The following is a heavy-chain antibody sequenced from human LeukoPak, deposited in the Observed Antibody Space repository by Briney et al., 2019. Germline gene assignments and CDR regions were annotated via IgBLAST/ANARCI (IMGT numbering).Heavy chain of an antibody. CDR1: GFTFSSYE. CDR3: ARGYYDGSGYPSWFDP. J-gene: IGHJ5*02. CDR2: ISSSGSTI. V-gene: IGHV3-48*03. Sequence: GGSLRLSCAASGFTFSSYEINWVRQAPGRGLEWVSYISSSGSTIYYADSVQGRFTISRDNAKNSLYLQMNSLRAEDTAVYYCARGYYDGSGYPSWFDPWGQGTLVTVSS. D-gene: IGHD3-22*01.